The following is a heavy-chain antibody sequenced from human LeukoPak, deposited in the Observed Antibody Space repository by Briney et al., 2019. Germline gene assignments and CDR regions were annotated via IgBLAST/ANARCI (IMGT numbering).Heavy chain of an antibody. CDR2: ITDDSKTM. V-gene: IGHV3-48*04. Sequence: GGSLRLSCAASGFTFNGYGMNWVRQAPGKGLEWTSYITDDSKTMYYADSVKGRLTISRDNAKNALYLQMNSLRGEDTAVYYCVARGGWARFDYWGQGTLVTVSS. CDR3: VARGGWARFDY. D-gene: IGHD6-19*01. J-gene: IGHJ4*02. CDR1: GFTFNGYG.